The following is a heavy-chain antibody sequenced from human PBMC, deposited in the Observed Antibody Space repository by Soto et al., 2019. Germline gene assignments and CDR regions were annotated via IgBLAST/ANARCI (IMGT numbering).Heavy chain of an antibody. CDR2: ISWNSGSI. Sequence: GGSLRLSCAASGFTFDDYAMHWVRQAPGKGLEWVSGISWNSGSIGYADSVKGRFTISRDNAKNSLYLQMNSLRAEDTALYYCAKAPKFSNLYYYYYMDVWGKGTTVTVSS. CDR3: AKAPKFSNLYYYYYMDV. J-gene: IGHJ6*03. V-gene: IGHV3-9*01. D-gene: IGHD4-4*01. CDR1: GFTFDDYA.